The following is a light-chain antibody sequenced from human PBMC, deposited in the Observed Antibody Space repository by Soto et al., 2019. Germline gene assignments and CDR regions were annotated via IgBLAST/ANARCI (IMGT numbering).Light chain of an antibody. Sequence: EIVLTQSPGTRSLSPGERATLSCRASQSVSSSYLAWFQQKPGQAPRLLMYGASNRATGIPDRFSGSGSGTDFTLTISRLGPEDFAVYYCQQYGSSPYTFGQGTKLEIK. J-gene: IGKJ2*01. CDR3: QQYGSSPYT. CDR1: QSVSSSY. V-gene: IGKV3-20*01. CDR2: GAS.